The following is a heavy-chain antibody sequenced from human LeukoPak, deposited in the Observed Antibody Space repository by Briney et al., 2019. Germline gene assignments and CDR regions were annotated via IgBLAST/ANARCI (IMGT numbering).Heavy chain of an antibody. Sequence: GGSLRLSCEASGFIFDDYAMSWVRQAPGKGLEWVSAISGSGGSTYYADSVKGRFTISRDNSKNTLYLQMNSLRAEDTAVYYCAKDIYGGNSGNYQHWGQGTLVTVSS. CDR2: ISGSGGST. CDR1: GFIFDDYA. CDR3: AKDIYGGNSGNYQH. D-gene: IGHD4-23*01. V-gene: IGHV3-23*01. J-gene: IGHJ1*01.